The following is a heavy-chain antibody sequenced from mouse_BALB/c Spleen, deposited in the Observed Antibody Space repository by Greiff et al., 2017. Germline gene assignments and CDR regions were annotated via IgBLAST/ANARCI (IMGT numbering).Heavy chain of an antibody. CDR3: ARHKGYHYFDY. D-gene: IGHD2-2*01. J-gene: IGHJ2*01. CDR2: INSNGGST. V-gene: IGHV5-6-2*01. CDR1: GFTFSSYY. Sequence: EVKLMESGGGLVKLGGSLKLSCAASGFTFSSYYMSWVRQTPEKRLELVAAINSNGGSTYYPDTVKGRFTISRDNAKNTLYLQMSSLKSEDTALYYCARHKGYHYFDYWGQGTTLTVSS.